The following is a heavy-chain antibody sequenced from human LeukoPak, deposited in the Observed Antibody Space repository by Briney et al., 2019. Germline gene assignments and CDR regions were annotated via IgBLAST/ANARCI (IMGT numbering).Heavy chain of an antibody. CDR2: ISGSGGST. D-gene: IGHD4-17*01. CDR1: GFTSSSYA. V-gene: IGHV3-23*01. J-gene: IGHJ4*02. CDR3: AKATYGDYVGY. Sequence: GGSLRLSCAASGFTSSSYAMSWVRQATGKGLEWVSAISGSGGSTYYADSVKGRFTISRDNSKNTLYLQMNSLRAEDTAVYYCAKATYGDYVGYWGQGTLVTVSS.